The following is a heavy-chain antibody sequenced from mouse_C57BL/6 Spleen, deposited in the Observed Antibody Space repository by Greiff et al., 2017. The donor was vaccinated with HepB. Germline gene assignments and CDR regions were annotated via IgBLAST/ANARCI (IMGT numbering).Heavy chain of an antibody. J-gene: IGHJ2*01. Sequence: EVHLVESGAELVRPGASVKLSCTASGFNIKDDYMHWVKQRPEQGLEWIGWIDPENGDTEYASKFQGKATITADTSSNTAYLQLSSLTSEDTAVYYCTTGTTVVDGDYWGQGTTLTVSS. CDR1: GFNIKDDY. CDR2: IDPENGDT. CDR3: TTGTTVVDGDY. V-gene: IGHV14-4*01. D-gene: IGHD1-1*01.